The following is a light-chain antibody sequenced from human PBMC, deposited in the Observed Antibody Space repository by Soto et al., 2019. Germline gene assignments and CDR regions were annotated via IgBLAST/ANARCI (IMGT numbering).Light chain of an antibody. CDR2: LGS. CDR3: QQYNNWPRT. Sequence: DIVMTQSPLSLPVTPGEPASISCRSSQSPLHSNGYNYLDWYLQKPGQSPQLLIYLGSSRSSGVPDRFSGSGSGTEFTLTISSLQSEDFAVYYCQQYNNWPRTFGQGTKVDIK. J-gene: IGKJ1*01. CDR1: QSPLHSNGYNY. V-gene: IGKV2-28*01.